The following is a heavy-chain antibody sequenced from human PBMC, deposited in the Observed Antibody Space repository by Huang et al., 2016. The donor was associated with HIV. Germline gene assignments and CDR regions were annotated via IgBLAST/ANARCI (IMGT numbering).Heavy chain of an antibody. D-gene: IGHD6-19*01. CDR1: GVTFSSYW. J-gene: IGHJ4*02. Sequence: EVQLVESGGGLVQPGGSLRLSCAASGVTFSSYWMHWVRQAPGKGLVWVSRIDSDGSSTSYADSVEGRFTISRDNAKNTLYLQMNSLRAEDTAVYYCARDSQQWLVEDYWGQGTLVTVSS. V-gene: IGHV3-74*01. CDR3: ARDSQQWLVEDY. CDR2: IDSDGSST.